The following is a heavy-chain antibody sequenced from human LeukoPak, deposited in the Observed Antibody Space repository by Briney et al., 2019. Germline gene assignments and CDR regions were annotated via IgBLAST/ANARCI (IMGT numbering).Heavy chain of an antibody. V-gene: IGHV3-33*01. D-gene: IGHD3-10*01. CDR3: ARDHSYYGSGSYLAPDY. CDR1: GFTFSSYG. Sequence: GGSLRLSCAASGFTFSSYGMHWVCQAPGKGLEWVAVIWYDGSNKYYADSVKGRFTISRDNSKNTLYLQMNSLRAEDTAVYYCARDHSYYGSGSYLAPDYWGQGTLVTVSS. CDR2: IWYDGSNK. J-gene: IGHJ4*02.